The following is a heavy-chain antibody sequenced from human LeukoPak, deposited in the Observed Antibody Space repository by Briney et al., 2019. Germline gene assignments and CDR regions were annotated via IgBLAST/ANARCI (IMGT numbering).Heavy chain of an antibody. J-gene: IGHJ4*02. V-gene: IGHV3-21*01. CDR2: SGTRSGTK. Sequence: PGGSLRLSCAASGFTLSSLAMHWVRQAPGKGLEWVSSSGTRSGTKYYADSVMGRFTISRDSAMNSVSLQINSLRAEDTAVYYCPLQMTYGELSDPDFRGQGTLVTVSS. CDR1: GFTLSSLA. D-gene: IGHD3-16*02. CDR3: PLQMTYGELSDPDF.